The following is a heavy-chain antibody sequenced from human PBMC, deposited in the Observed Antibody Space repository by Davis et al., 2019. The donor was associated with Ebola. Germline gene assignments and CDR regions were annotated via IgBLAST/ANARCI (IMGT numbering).Heavy chain of an antibody. CDR2: IYSGGST. Sequence: GESLKIPCAASGFTVSSNYMSRVRQAQGQGLDWVSVIYSGGSTYYADSVKGRFTISRDNSKNTLYLQMNSLRAEDTAVYYCAKFRGYSGYLYYYYGMDVWGQGTTVSVSS. J-gene: IGHJ6*02. D-gene: IGHD5-12*01. V-gene: IGHV3-53*01. CDR3: AKFRGYSGYLYYYYGMDV. CDR1: GFTVSSNY.